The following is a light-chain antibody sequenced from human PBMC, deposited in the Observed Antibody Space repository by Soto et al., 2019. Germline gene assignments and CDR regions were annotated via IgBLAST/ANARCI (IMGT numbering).Light chain of an antibody. J-gene: IGKJ3*01. CDR2: GAS. CDR3: QQYNKWPLFT. CDR1: QSVGSN. V-gene: IGKV3-15*01. Sequence: DIVMTQSPATLSVSPGERATLSCRASQSVGSNLAWYQQRPGQSPRLLISGASTRATGIPARFSGSGSGTEFPLTISSLQSEDFALYYCQQYNKWPLFTFGPGTRVDLK.